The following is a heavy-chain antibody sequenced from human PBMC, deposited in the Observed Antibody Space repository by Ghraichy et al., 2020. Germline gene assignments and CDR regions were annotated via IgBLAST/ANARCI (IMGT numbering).Heavy chain of an antibody. V-gene: IGHV4-39*01. J-gene: IGHJ2*01. CDR1: GDSVTSSRYY. CDR3: ARHYYGSNPAQYWYFDF. Sequence: SETLSLTCTVSGDSVTSSRYYWGWIRQPPGKGLEWIGSIYYSGSTSYNTSLKSRVTISVDTSKNQFSLRLSSVTAADTAVYYCARHYYGSNPAQYWYFDFWGRGTLVTVSS. D-gene: IGHD4-23*01. CDR2: IYYSGST.